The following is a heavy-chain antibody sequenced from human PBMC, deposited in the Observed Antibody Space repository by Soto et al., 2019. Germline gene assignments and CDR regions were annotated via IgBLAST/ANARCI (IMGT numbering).Heavy chain of an antibody. V-gene: IGHV3-48*02. CDR3: ARVEYSSSWYYYYGMDV. D-gene: IGHD6-13*01. J-gene: IGHJ6*02. CDR2: IIFSVGST. Sequence: GSLRLSCAASGFTFSSYAMNWVRQAPGKGLVFVSVIIFSVGSTYYAVSVKGRFTISRDNAKNSLYLQMNSLRDEDTAVYYCARVEYSSSWYYYYGMDVWGQGTTVTVS. CDR1: GFTFSSYA.